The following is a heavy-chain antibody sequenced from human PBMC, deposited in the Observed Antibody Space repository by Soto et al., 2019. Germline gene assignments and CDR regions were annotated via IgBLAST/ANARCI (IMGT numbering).Heavy chain of an antibody. Sequence: ASVQLCCKASGYTFTSYGISWVRQAPGQGLEWMGWLSAYNGNTNYAQKLQGRVTMTTDTSTSTAYMELTSLRSDDTAVYYCAINPNERGRSSDDRGQGTLVTVAS. J-gene: IGHJ4*02. CDR3: AINPNERGRSSDD. V-gene: IGHV1-18*01. D-gene: IGHD1-1*01. CDR1: GYTFTSYG. CDR2: LSAYNGNT.